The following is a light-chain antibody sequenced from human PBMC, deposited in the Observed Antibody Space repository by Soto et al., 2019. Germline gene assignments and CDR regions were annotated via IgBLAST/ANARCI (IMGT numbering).Light chain of an antibody. J-gene: IGLJ1*01. Sequence: QSVLTQPASVSGSPGQSITISCPGTSSDIGNFRLVSWYQQHPGKVPKVVMFEVTKRPSWVSNRLSGSMSGKTGSLTISGLQTEDEADYYCCLYADNNPYVFGSGTKVTV. CDR3: CLYADNNPYV. CDR1: SSDIGNFRL. CDR2: EVT. V-gene: IGLV2-23*02.